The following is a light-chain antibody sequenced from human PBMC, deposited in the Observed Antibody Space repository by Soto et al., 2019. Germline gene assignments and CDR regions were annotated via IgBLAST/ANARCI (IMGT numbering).Light chain of an antibody. J-gene: IGLJ1*01. CDR1: GSDVGGYNY. CDR3: CSYAGSYTYV. Sequence: QSALTQPRSVSGSPGQSVTISCTGTGSDVGGYNYVSWYQQYPDKAPKVMIYDVTKRPAGVPDRFSDSKSGNTASLTISGLQADDEADYYCCSYAGSYTYVFGTGTKLTVL. CDR2: DVT. V-gene: IGLV2-11*01.